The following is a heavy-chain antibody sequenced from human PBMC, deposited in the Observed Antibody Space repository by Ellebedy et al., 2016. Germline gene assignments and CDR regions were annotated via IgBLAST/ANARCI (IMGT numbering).Heavy chain of an antibody. CDR1: GYSFDSYW. CDR3: ATAPGTHASDM. J-gene: IGHJ3*02. V-gene: IGHV5-10-1*01. D-gene: IGHD3-10*01. Sequence: GGSLRLSCKTSGYSFDSYWISWVRQMPGKGLEWMGRIDPSDSSIDYSPSFQEHVSISVDRFTTTAYLQWNSLKTSDTAMYYCATAPGTHASDMWGQGTLVIVSS. CDR2: IDPSDSSI.